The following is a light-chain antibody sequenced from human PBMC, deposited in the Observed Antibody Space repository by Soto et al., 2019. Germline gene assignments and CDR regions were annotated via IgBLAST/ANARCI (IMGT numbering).Light chain of an antibody. CDR3: QQYGISPPT. Sequence: EIVLTQSPGTLSLSPGERATLSCRASQSVNSNYLAWYRRKPGQAPSLLIYGASTRATGIPGRFSGSGSGTDFTLTITRLEPEAFAVYYCQQYGISPPTFGQGTKVEIK. V-gene: IGKV3-20*01. CDR1: QSVNSNY. J-gene: IGKJ1*01. CDR2: GAS.